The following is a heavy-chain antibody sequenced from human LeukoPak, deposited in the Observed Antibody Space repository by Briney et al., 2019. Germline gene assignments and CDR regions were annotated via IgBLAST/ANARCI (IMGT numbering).Heavy chain of an antibody. CDR2: IWYDGSNK. D-gene: IGHD3-3*01. J-gene: IGHJ4*02. V-gene: IGHV3-33*01. CDR1: GFTFRSSG. Sequence: GGSLRLSCAASGFTFRSSGMHWVRQAPGKGLQWVAVIWYDGSNKYYADSVKGRFTISRDNSKNTLSLQMNSLRAEDTAVYYCARELPPLEKYYFDYWGQGTLVTVSS. CDR3: ARELPPLEKYYFDY.